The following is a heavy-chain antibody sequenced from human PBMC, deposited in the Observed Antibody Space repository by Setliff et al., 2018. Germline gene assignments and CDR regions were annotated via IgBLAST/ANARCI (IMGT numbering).Heavy chain of an antibody. D-gene: IGHD3-3*01. Sequence: SETLSLTCTVSGGSISSSSYYWGWIRQPPGKGLEWIGSIYYSGSTYYNPSLKSRVTISVDTSKNQFSLKLSSVTAADTAVYYCARKEYYNFWSGPARAFDIWGQGTIVTVSS. J-gene: IGHJ3*02. V-gene: IGHV4-39*07. CDR1: GGSISSSSYY. CDR3: ARKEYYNFWSGPARAFDI. CDR2: IYYSGST.